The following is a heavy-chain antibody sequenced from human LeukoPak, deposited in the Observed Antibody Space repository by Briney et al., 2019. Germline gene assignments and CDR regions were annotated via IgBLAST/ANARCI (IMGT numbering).Heavy chain of an antibody. J-gene: IGHJ4*02. Sequence: ASVKVSCKASGYTFTSYDINWVRQATGQGLEWMGWMNPNRGNTGYAQKFQGRVTMTRNTSISTAYMELSSLRSEDTAVYYCATSRDSSGYDGDYWGQGTLVTVSS. CDR2: MNPNRGNT. CDR3: ATSRDSSGYDGDY. CDR1: GYTFTSYD. V-gene: IGHV1-8*01. D-gene: IGHD3-22*01.